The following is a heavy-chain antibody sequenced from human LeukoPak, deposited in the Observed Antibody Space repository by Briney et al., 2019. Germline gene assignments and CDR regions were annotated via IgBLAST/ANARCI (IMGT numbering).Heavy chain of an antibody. CDR1: GFTFDDYG. CDR2: IKPDGTTK. J-gene: IGHJ4*02. CDR3: ARSIPYGTTWYGRSDY. V-gene: IGHV3-7*03. Sequence: GGSLRLSCAASGFTFDDYGMSWVRQAPGKGLEWVANIKPDGTTKFYVDSVKGRFTISRDNALSSLYLQMNSLRAEDTAIYYCARSIPYGTTWYGRSDYWGQGTLVTVSS. D-gene: IGHD6-13*01.